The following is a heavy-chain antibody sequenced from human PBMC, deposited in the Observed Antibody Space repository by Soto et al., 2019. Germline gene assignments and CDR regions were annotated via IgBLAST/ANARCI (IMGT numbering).Heavy chain of an antibody. V-gene: IGHV4-4*07. J-gene: IGHJ6*02. D-gene: IGHD6-19*01. CDR2: IYTSGST. CDR1: GGSISSYY. Sequence: SETLSITCTVSGGSISSYYWSWIRQPAGKGLEWIGRIYTSGSTNYNPSLKSRVTMSVDTSKNQFSLKLSSVTAADTAVYYCARLYIAVAGTDGYYYYGMDVWGQGTTVTVSS. CDR3: ARLYIAVAGTDGYYYYGMDV.